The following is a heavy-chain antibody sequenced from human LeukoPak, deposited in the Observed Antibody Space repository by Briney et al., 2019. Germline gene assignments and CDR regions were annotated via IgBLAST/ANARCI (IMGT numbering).Heavy chain of an antibody. Sequence: PSETLSLTCTVSGYSISSANYWAWIRQPPGKALEWIGSIYHSGSTYYNPSLKSRVTISVDTSKNEFSLKLSSVTAADTAVYYCARSGSSGYYPTRGYYFDYWGQGTLVSVSS. CDR1: GYSISSANY. CDR3: ARSGSSGYYPTRGYYFDY. D-gene: IGHD3-22*01. V-gene: IGHV4-38-2*02. CDR2: IYHSGST. J-gene: IGHJ4*02.